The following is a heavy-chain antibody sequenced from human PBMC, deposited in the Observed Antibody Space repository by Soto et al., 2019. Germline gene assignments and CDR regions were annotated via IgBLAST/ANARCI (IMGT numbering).Heavy chain of an antibody. D-gene: IGHD6-19*01. CDR1: DGSISRSTFY. CDR3: SRHPYPGDSSGYYGS. Sequence: SETLSLTCTVSDGSISRSTFYWGWIRQPPGKGLEWIGSVHYTGSTYYNPSLKSRVTISVDSSKNHLSLKVSSVTAADTAVYYCSRHPYPGDSSGYYGSWGQGALVTVSS. J-gene: IGHJ5*02. V-gene: IGHV4-39*01. CDR2: VHYTGST.